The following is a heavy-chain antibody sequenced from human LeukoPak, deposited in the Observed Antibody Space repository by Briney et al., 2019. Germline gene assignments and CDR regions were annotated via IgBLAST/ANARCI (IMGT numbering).Heavy chain of an antibody. D-gene: IGHD6-19*01. CDR1: GYRFTTYW. CDR2: IYPADSDT. Sequence: RGESLKISCKASGYRFTTYWIAWVRQMPGKGLEWMGTIYPADSDTRYSPSFQGQVTISADTSISTAYLQWTSLKASDNAMHYCAREAYTSGYSFFDYWGQGTLVTVSS. CDR3: AREAYTSGYSFFDY. J-gene: IGHJ4*02. V-gene: IGHV5-51*01.